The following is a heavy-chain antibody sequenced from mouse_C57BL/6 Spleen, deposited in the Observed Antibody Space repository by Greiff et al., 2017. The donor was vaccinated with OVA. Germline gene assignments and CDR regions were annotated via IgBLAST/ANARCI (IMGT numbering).Heavy chain of an antibody. CDR2: IYPGDGDT. CDR1: GYAFSSSW. D-gene: IGHD2-1*01. V-gene: IGHV1-82*01. Sequence: VKLMESGPELVKPGASVKISCKASGYAFSSSWMNWVKQRPGKGLEWIGRIYPGDGDTNYNGKFKGKATLTADKSSSTAYMQLSSLTSEDSAVYFCARWGGKYDFDYWGQGTTLTVSS. CDR3: ARWGGKYDFDY. J-gene: IGHJ2*01.